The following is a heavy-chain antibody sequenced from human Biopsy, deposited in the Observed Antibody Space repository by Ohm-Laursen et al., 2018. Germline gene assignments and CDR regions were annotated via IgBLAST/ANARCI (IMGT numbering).Heavy chain of an antibody. CDR3: ARSIDYGNSYFQY. CDR2: LYTTGST. V-gene: IGHV4-4*07. CDR1: GGSISSYY. J-gene: IGHJ1*01. D-gene: IGHD4/OR15-4a*01. Sequence: SETLSLTCTVSGGSISSYYWNWIRQPAGGGLEYIGRLYTTGSTNYNPSLRSRVTMSAGTSKNQFSLNLRSVTAADTAVYFCARSIDYGNSYFQYWGQGILVTVSS.